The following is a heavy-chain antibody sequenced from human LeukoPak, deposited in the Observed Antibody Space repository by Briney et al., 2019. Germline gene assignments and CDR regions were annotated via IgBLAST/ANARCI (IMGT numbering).Heavy chain of an antibody. CDR3: ARAVREGSGYYNYYYYYMDV. V-gene: IGHV3-7*01. CDR2: IKEDRSEK. D-gene: IGHD3-3*01. CDR1: GFTFSSYW. Sequence: GGSLRLSCAASGFTFSSYWMSWVRQAPGKGLEWVANIKEDRSEKYYVDSVKGRFTISRDNAKNSLYLQMNSLRAEDTAVYYCARAVREGSGYYNYYYYYMDVWGKGTTVTVSS. J-gene: IGHJ6*03.